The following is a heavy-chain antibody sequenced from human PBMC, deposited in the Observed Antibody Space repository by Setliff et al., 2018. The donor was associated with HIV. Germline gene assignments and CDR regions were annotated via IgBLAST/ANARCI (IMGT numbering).Heavy chain of an antibody. Sequence: ASVKVSCKASGYTFTGYYMHWVRQAPGQGLEWMGWINPNSGGTNYAQKFQGWVTMTRDTSTSTAYMELSSLNADDTAVYYCASSWSRIRYYGMDVWGQGTTVTVSS. CDR1: GYTFTGYY. CDR3: ASSWSRIRYYGMDV. D-gene: IGHD6-13*01. V-gene: IGHV1-2*04. CDR2: INPNSGGT. J-gene: IGHJ6*02.